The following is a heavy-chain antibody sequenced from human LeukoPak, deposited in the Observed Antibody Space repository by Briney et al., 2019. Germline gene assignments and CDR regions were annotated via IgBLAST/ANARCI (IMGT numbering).Heavy chain of an antibody. V-gene: IGHV1-69*04. CDR3: ARGADGGNSDWFDP. CDR2: IIPILGIA. D-gene: IGHD4-23*01. J-gene: IGHJ5*02. CDR1: GGTFSSYV. Sequence: GASVKVSCKASGGTFSSYVISWVRQAPGQGLEWMGRIIPILGIANYAQKFQGRVTITADKSTSTAYMELSSLRSEDTAVFYCARGADGGNSDWFDPWGQGTLVTVSS.